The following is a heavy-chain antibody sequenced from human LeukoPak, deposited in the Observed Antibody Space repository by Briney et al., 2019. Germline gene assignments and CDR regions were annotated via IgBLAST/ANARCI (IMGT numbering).Heavy chain of an antibody. CDR3: AKGTDSSGRPRGGFDC. J-gene: IGHJ4*02. V-gene: IGHV3-23*01. CDR2: ISGSGNSP. Sequence: GGSLRLSCAASGFTFSSYAMTWVRQAPGKGLEWVSAISGSGNSPYYADSVKGRFTISRDNSKNTLYLQMNRLRADDTAVYYCAKGTDSSGRPRGGFDCWGQGALVTVSS. D-gene: IGHD3-22*01. CDR1: GFTFSSYA.